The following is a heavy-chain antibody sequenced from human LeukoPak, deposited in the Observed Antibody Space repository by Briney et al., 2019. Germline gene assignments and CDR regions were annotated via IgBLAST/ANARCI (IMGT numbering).Heavy chain of an antibody. D-gene: IGHD4-11*01. J-gene: IGHJ4*02. V-gene: IGHV4-39*01. CDR1: GDSISNTAYW. CDR2: VSYFGTT. CDR3: TRLPLDYSVDY. Sequence: SETLSLTCTVSGDSISNTAYWWGWIRQSPGKGLEWIGSVSYFGTTSYSPSLKSRVTMSIDTSMKQFSLQLSSVTAADTAVYYCTRLPLDYSVDYWGQGALVSVSS.